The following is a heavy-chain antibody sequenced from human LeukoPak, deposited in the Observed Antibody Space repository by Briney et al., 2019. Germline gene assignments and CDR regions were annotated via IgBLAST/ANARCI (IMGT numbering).Heavy chain of an antibody. CDR3: TTGGPQTYYDFWSGYYTGKDY. Sequence: PGGSLRLSCAASGFTVSSNYMSWVRQAPGKGLEWVSVIYSGGSTYYADSVKGRFTISRDNSKNTLYLQMNSLKTEDTAVYYCTTGGPQTYYDFWSGYYTGKDYWGQGTLVTVSS. J-gene: IGHJ4*02. CDR1: GFTVSSNY. V-gene: IGHV3-53*01. CDR2: IYSGGST. D-gene: IGHD3-3*01.